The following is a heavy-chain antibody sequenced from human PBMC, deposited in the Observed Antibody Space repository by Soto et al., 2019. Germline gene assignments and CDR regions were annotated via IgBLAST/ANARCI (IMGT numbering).Heavy chain of an antibody. V-gene: IGHV1-3*01. CDR1: GYTFTSYA. D-gene: IGHD2-2*02. CDR3: AKSATVPAAIAY. Sequence: GASVKVSCKASGYTFTSYARHWVRQAPGQRLEWMGWINAGNGNTKYSQKFQGRVTITRDTSASTAYMELSSLRSEDTAVYYCAKSATVPAAIAYWGQGTLVTVSS. J-gene: IGHJ4*02. CDR2: INAGNGNT.